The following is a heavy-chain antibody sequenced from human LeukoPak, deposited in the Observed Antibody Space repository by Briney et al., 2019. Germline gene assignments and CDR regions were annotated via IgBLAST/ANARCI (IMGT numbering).Heavy chain of an antibody. CDR3: ARDQYYYDSSAYLFDY. Sequence: SETLSLTCNVSGGSISSYYWSWIRQPPGKGLEWIGYIYYSGSTNYNPSLKSRVTMSVDTSKNQFSLKLSSVTAADTAVYYCARDQYYYDSSAYLFDYWGQGTLVTVSS. CDR1: GGSISSYY. J-gene: IGHJ4*02. CDR2: IYYSGST. D-gene: IGHD3-22*01. V-gene: IGHV4-59*12.